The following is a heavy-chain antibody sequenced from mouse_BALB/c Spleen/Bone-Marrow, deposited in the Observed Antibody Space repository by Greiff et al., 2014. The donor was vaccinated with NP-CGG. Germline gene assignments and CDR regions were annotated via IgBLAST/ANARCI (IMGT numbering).Heavy chain of an antibody. CDR1: GYTFDYYT. D-gene: IGHD2-2*01. CDR3: AREVYGSWFAY. J-gene: IGHJ3*01. CDR2: INPSSGYT. Sequence: QVQLKQSGAEMARPGASVKMSCKASGYTFDYYTVQWGKQRPGQGLEWIGYINPSSGYTNYNQKFKDKATLTADKSSSTAYMQLSSLTSEDSAVYYCAREVYGSWFAYWGQGTLVTVSA. V-gene: IGHV1-4*01.